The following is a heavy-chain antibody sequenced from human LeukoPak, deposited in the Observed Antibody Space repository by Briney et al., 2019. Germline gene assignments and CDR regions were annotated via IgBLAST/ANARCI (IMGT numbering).Heavy chain of an antibody. CDR2: IIPIFGTA. D-gene: IGHD2-15*01. CDR3: ARAEICSGGSCYSRAPEYFQH. V-gene: IGHV1-69*05. J-gene: IGHJ1*01. CDR1: GGTFSSYA. Sequence: ASVKVSCKASGGTFSSYAISWLRQAPGQGLEWMGGIIPIFGTANYAQKFQGRVTITTDESTSTAYMELSSLRSEDTAVYYCARAEICSGGSCYSRAPEYFQHWGQGTLVTVSS.